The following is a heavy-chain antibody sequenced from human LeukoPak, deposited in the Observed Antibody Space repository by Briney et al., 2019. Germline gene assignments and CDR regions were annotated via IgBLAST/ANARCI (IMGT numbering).Heavy chain of an antibody. CDR1: GGTFSSYA. CDR2: IIPIFGTA. V-gene: IGHV1-69*05. CDR3: ARGPQLAYCGGDCGWFDP. D-gene: IGHD2-21*02. Sequence: SVKVSCKASGGTFSSYAISWVRQAPGQGLEWMGGIIPIFGTANYAHKFQGRVTMTTDTSTSTAYMELRSLRSDDTAVYYCARGPQLAYCGGDCGWFDPWGQGTLVTVSS. J-gene: IGHJ5*02.